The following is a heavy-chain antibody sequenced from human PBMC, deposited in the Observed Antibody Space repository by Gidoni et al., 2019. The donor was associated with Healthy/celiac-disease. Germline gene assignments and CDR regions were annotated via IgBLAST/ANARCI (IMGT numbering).Heavy chain of an antibody. CDR2: INSDGSST. V-gene: IGHV3-74*01. D-gene: IGHD3-22*01. CDR3: ARDARTMIVEEDDDAFDI. J-gene: IGHJ3*02. Sequence: EVQLVESGGGLVQPGGSLRLSCAASGFTFSSYWMHWVRQAPGKGLVWVSRINSDGSSTSYADSVKGRFTISRDNAKNTLYLQMNSLRAEDTAVYYCARDARTMIVEEDDDAFDIWGQGTMVTVSS. CDR1: GFTFSSYW.